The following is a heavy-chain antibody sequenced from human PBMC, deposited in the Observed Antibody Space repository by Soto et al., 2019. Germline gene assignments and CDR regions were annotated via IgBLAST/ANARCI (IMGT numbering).Heavy chain of an antibody. J-gene: IGHJ2*01. CDR3: AKVGQRMDIVVVPAARTLGYFDL. CDR2: ISGSGGST. CDR1: GFTFSSYA. V-gene: IGHV3-23*01. Sequence: EVQLLESGGGLVQPGGSLRLSCAASGFTFSSYAMSWVRQAPGKGLEWVSAISGSGGSTYYADSVKGRFTISRDNSKNTLYLQMNSLRAEDTAVYYCAKVGQRMDIVVVPAARTLGYFDLWGRGTLVTVSS. D-gene: IGHD2-2*03.